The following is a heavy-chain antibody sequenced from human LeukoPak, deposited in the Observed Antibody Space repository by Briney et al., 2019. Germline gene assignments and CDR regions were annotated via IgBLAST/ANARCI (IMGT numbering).Heavy chain of an antibody. D-gene: IGHD3-22*01. CDR2: INHSGST. V-gene: IGHV4-38-2*02. CDR3: ARLRRLKPRLYYYDSSGYYYFDY. Sequence: SETLSLTCTVSGYSISSGYYWGWIRQPPGKGLEWIGEINHSGSTNYNPSLKSRVTISVDTSKNQFSLKLSSVTAADTAVYYCARLRRLKPRLYYYDSSGYYYFDYWGQGTLVTVSS. CDR1: GYSISSGYY. J-gene: IGHJ4*02.